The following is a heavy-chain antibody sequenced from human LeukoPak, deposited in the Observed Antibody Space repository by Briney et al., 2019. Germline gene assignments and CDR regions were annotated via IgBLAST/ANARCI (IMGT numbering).Heavy chain of an antibody. V-gene: IGHV4-59*01. J-gene: IGHJ6*02. CDR1: GGSIISYS. CDR3: ARDPYYGMDV. Sequence: SETLSLTCTVSGGSIISYSWSWIRQPPGKGLEWIGYIYNSGSTNYNPSLTSRVTIWLDTSKNKFSLKLRSVTAADTAVYYCARDPYYGMDVWGQGTTVTVSS. CDR2: IYNSGST.